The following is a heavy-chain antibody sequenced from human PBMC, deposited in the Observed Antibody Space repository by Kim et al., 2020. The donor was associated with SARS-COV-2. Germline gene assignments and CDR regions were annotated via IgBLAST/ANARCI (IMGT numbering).Heavy chain of an antibody. CDR3: ARGRRYYYGSGSYSWFDP. Sequence: GGSLRLSCAASGFTFSDYYMSWIRQAPGKGLEWVSYISSSSYTNYADSVKGRFTISRDNAKNSLYLQMNSLRAEDTAVYYCARGRRYYYGSGSYSWFDPWGQGTLVTVSS. V-gene: IGHV3-11*05. CDR2: ISSSSYT. J-gene: IGHJ5*02. CDR1: GFTFSDYY. D-gene: IGHD3-10*01.